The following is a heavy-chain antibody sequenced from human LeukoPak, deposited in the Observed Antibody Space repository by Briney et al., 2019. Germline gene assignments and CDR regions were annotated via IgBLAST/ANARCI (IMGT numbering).Heavy chain of an antibody. CDR2: ISPKSRDT. D-gene: IGHD1-14*01. J-gene: IGHJ4*02. CDR1: GYSFTDNY. CDR3: ANAPPVGPFDY. Sequence: ASVKVSCKASGYSFTDNYIHWVRQAPGQGLEWMGWISPKSRDTNYAQKFQGRVTMTRDTSISTAYMEVSSLRSDDTPVYYCANAPPVGPFDYWGRGTLVSVSS. V-gene: IGHV1-2*02.